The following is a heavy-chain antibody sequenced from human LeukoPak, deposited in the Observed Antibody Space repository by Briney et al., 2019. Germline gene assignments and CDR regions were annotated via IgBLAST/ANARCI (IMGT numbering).Heavy chain of an antibody. Sequence: SQTLSLTCTVSGDSISSGGYYWSWIRQLPGKGLEWIGYIYYSGSTFYNPSLKSRVTISVDTSKSQFSLRLSSVTAADTAVYYCARDRPDCSGGSCLTSFDYWGQGTLVTVSS. CDR3: ARDRPDCSGGSCLTSFDY. CDR1: GDSISSGGYY. CDR2: IYYSGST. J-gene: IGHJ4*02. V-gene: IGHV4-31*03. D-gene: IGHD2-15*01.